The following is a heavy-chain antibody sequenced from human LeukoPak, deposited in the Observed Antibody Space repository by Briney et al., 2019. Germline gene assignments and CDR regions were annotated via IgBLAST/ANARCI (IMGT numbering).Heavy chain of an antibody. CDR2: MYYSGST. Sequence: SETLSLTCTVSGGSISSSSYYWAWIRQPPGKGLEWIGSMYYSGSTYYNPSLKSRVTISVDTSKNQFSLKLSSVTAADTAVYYCARKTVEMATILDYFDYWGQGTLVTVSS. J-gene: IGHJ4*02. D-gene: IGHD5-24*01. CDR3: ARKTVEMATILDYFDY. V-gene: IGHV4-39*01. CDR1: GGSISSSSYY.